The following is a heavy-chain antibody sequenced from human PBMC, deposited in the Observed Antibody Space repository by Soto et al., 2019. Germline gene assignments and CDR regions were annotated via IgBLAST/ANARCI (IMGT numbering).Heavy chain of an antibody. J-gene: IGHJ6*02. CDR3: AREGYCSGGSCYSQTLYYYYGMDV. V-gene: IGHV3-33*01. CDR1: GFTFSSYG. D-gene: IGHD2-15*01. CDR2: IWYDGSNK. Sequence: QVQLVESGGGVVQPGRSLRLSCAASGFTFSSYGMHWVRQAPGKGLEWVAVIWYDGSNKYYADSVKGRFTISRGNSKNTLYLQMNSLRAEDTAVYYCAREGYCSGGSCYSQTLYYYYGMDVWGQGTTVTVSS.